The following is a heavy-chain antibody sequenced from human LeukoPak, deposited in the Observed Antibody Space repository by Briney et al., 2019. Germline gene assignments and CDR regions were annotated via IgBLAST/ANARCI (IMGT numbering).Heavy chain of an antibody. D-gene: IGHD1-26*01. CDR3: ARDQLEWELSYPGAFDI. Sequence: GASVKVSCKASGYTFSSYGISWVRQAPGQGLEWMGRISAYNGNTNYAQKLQGRVTMTTDTSTSTAYMELRSLRSDDTAVYYCARDQLEWELSYPGAFDIWGQGTMVTVSS. J-gene: IGHJ3*02. V-gene: IGHV1-18*01. CDR1: GYTFSSYG. CDR2: ISAYNGNT.